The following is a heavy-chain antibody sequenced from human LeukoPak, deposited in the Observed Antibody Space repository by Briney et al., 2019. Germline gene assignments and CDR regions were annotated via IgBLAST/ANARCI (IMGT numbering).Heavy chain of an antibody. D-gene: IGHD5-18*01. CDR3: AGLVDTAMPRVGYYMDV. CDR1: GGSISSYY. J-gene: IGHJ6*03. Sequence: SETLSLTCTVSGGSISSYYWSWIRQPPGKGLEWIGYIYYSGSTNYNPSLKSRVTISVDTSKNQFSLKLSSVTAADTAVYYCAGLVDTAMPRVGYYMDVWGKGTTVTVSS. V-gene: IGHV4-59*01. CDR2: IYYSGST.